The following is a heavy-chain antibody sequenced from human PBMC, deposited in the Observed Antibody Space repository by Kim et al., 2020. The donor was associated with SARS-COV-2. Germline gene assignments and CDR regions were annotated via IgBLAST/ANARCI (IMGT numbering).Heavy chain of an antibody. Sequence: SETLSLTCTVSGDSISSGRHYWNWIRQPAGKGLEWLGRIYMGGSSNYNPSLQSRVAMSVDPSENQFSLKLTSVAAADTAVYSCAIGTQLESPFVLDYWGQGTVHTLSS. CDR2: IYMGGSS. CDR1: GDSISSGRHY. V-gene: IGHV4-61*02. CDR3: AIGTQLESPFVLDY. J-gene: IGHJ4*02. D-gene: IGHD1-1*01.